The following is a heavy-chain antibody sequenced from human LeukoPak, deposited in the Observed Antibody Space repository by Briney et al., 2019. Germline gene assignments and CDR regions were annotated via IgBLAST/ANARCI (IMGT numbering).Heavy chain of an antibody. Sequence: GGSLRLSXAASGFTFSSYSMNWVRQTPGKGLEWVSSISSSSSYIYYADSVKGRFTISRDNAKNSLYLQMNSLRAEDTAVYYCARVFAGTSIDYWGQGTLVTVSS. V-gene: IGHV3-21*01. CDR2: ISSSSSYI. D-gene: IGHD2-2*01. CDR1: GFTFSSYS. CDR3: ARVFAGTSIDY. J-gene: IGHJ4*02.